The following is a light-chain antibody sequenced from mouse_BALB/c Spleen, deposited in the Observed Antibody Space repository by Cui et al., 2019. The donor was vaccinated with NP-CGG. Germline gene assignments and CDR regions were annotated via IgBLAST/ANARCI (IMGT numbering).Light chain of an antibody. V-gene: IGLV1*01. J-gene: IGLJ1*01. CDR2: GTN. CDR3: ALWYSNHWV. Sequence: QAILSQESPLTTSPGKTVTLTCRSSTGAVITSNYANWVQEKPDHLFTGLIGGTNNRAPGVPARFSGSLIGDKAALTITGAQTEDEAIYFCALWYSNHWVFGGGTKLTVL. CDR1: TGAVITSNY.